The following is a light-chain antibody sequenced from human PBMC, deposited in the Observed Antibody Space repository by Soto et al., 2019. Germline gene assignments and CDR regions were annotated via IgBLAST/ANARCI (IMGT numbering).Light chain of an antibody. CDR3: QQYGSSGT. CDR2: GAS. J-gene: IGKJ1*01. CDR1: QSVSNNY. V-gene: IGKV3-20*01. Sequence: EIVLTPSSGTLSLSQGERSTLFCRASQSVSNNYLAWCQQKPGQAPRLLICGASNRATGIPDRFSGSGSGTDFTLTISRLEPEELAVYYCQQYGSSGTFGQGIKVDIK.